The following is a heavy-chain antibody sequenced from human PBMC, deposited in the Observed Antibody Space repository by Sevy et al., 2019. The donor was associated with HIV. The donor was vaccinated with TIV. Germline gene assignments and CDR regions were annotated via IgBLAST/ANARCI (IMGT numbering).Heavy chain of an antibody. CDR1: GYTLTELS. J-gene: IGHJ4*02. CDR2: FDPEDGET. D-gene: IGHD3-22*01. Sequence: ASVKVSCKVSGYTLTELSMHWVRQAPGKGLEWMGGFDPEDGETIYAQKFQGRVTMTEDTSTDTAYMELSSLRSEDTAVYYCATLGPYYYDSSGYLDYWGQGTLVTVSS. CDR3: ATLGPYYYDSSGYLDY. V-gene: IGHV1-24*01.